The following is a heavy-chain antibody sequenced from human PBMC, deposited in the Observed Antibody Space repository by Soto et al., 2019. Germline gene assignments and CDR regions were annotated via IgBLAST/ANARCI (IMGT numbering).Heavy chain of an antibody. V-gene: IGHV3-23*01. CDR1: GFTFSSYA. CDR3: AKLARYSSSPRLAFDI. J-gene: IGHJ3*02. Sequence: GGSLRLSCAASGFTFSSYAMSWVRQAPGKGLEWVSAISGSGGSTYYADSVKGRFTISRDNSKNTLYLQMNSLRAEDTAVYYCAKLARYSSSPRLAFDIWGQGTMVTVSS. D-gene: IGHD6-6*01. CDR2: ISGSGGST.